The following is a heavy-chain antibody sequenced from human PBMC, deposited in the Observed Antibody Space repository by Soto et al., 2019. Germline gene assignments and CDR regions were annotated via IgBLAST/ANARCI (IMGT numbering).Heavy chain of an antibody. CDR1: GYTFTSYG. CDR2: ISAYNGNT. Sequence: ASVKVSCKASGYTFTSYGISWVRQAPGQGLEWMGWISAYNGNTNYAQKLQGRVTMTTDTSTSTAYMELRSLRSDDTAAYYCARDLPGSITLFGVVISGPSYYYYGMDVWGQGTTVTVSS. CDR3: ARDLPGSITLFGVVISGPSYYYYGMDV. V-gene: IGHV1-18*04. J-gene: IGHJ6*02. D-gene: IGHD3-3*01.